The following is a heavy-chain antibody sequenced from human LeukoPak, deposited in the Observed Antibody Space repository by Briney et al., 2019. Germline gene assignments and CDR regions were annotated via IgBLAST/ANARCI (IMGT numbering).Heavy chain of an antibody. CDR3: ARVWDYGDYSSSGFDY. V-gene: IGHV1-2*02. CDR2: INPNSGGT. CDR1: GYTFTGYY. D-gene: IGHD4-17*01. J-gene: IGHJ4*02. Sequence: ASVKVSCKASGYTFTGYYMHWVRQAPGQGLEWMGWINPNSGGTNYAQKFQGRVTMTRDTSISTAYMELSRLRSDDTAVYYCARVWDYGDYSSSGFDYWGQGTLVTVSS.